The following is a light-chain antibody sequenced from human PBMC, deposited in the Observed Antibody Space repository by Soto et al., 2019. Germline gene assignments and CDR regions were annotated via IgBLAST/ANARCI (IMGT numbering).Light chain of an antibody. V-gene: IGKV3-20*01. CDR3: QQYSSSPVT. CDR2: GVS. CDR1: QRVSNTY. Sequence: EIVLAQSPGTLSLSPGERATLSCRASQRVSNTYLAWYQQKPGQAHRLLIYGVSSRATGIPDRFSGSGSGTDFTLTISRLEPEDIAVYYCQQYSSSPVTFGGGTKVEIK. J-gene: IGKJ4*01.